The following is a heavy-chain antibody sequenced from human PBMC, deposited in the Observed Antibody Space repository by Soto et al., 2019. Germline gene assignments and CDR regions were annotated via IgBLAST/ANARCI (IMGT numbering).Heavy chain of an antibody. CDR3: ARGAKGQWLVDY. V-gene: IGHV3-74*01. J-gene: IGHJ4*02. D-gene: IGHD6-19*01. CDR1: GFTFNTYW. CDR2: VNMDGSTT. Sequence: EVQLVESGGGLVQPGGSLRLSCAASGFTFNTYWLHWVRQAPGKGLVWVSRVNMDGSTTTYADSVRGRFTISRDNAKDTVYPEMNSLRDEDMAVYYCARGAKGQWLVDYWGQGTLVTVSS.